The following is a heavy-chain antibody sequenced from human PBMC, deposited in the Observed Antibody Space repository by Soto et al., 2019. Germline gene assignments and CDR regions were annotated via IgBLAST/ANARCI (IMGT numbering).Heavy chain of an antibody. CDR2: IFHSGNA. CDR3: ARAHAPTLPFDS. D-gene: IGHD2-15*01. CDR1: GGSIRNVY. V-gene: IGHV4-59*01. Sequence: SETLSLTCSVSGGSIRNVYWSWIRQSPGKRLEWIGFIFHSGNAKYNPSLKSRVTMSIDTSRNQISLSLDSVTAADTAIYFCARAHAPTLPFDSWGQGTLVPVSS. J-gene: IGHJ4*01.